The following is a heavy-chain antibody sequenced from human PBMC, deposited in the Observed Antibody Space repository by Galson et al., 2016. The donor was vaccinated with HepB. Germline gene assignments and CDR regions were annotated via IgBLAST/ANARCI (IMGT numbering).Heavy chain of an antibody. J-gene: IGHJ2*01. V-gene: IGHV1-69*13. D-gene: IGHD2-15*01. Sequence: SVKVSCKASEGTFNNDGVSWVRQAPGLGLEWMGGIIPIFSTAHSEQKFQGRVTITADESMTTAYMEINSLRSEDTAMYYCARNKSGEPYWYFDLWGRGTLVTV. CDR2: IIPIFSTA. CDR3: ARNKSGEPYWYFDL. CDR1: EGTFNNDG.